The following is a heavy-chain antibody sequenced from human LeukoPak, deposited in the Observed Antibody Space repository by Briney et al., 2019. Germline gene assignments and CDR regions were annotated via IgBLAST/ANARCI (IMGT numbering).Heavy chain of an antibody. V-gene: IGHV3-21*01. CDR3: ARIAGTGAGGFDY. CDR1: GFTFSSYS. D-gene: IGHD6-13*01. J-gene: IGHJ4*02. CDR2: ISSSSSYI. Sequence: GGSLRLSCAASGFTFSSYSMNWVRQAPGKGLEWVSSISSSSSYIYYADSVKGRFTISRDNAKNSLYLQMNSLRAEDTAVYYCARIAGTGAGGFDYWGQGTLVTVPS.